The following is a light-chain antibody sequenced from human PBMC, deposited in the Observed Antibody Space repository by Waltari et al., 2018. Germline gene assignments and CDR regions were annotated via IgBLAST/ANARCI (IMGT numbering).Light chain of an antibody. CDR1: ESVKNN. CDR2: KAS. Sequence: DVQLTHSPSTLSASVGDRVTITCRASESVKNNLAWYQHPPGKAPKVLVHKASRLESGVPSRFSGSGYGTEFTLTISSLEPDDFATYYCHQYNTLPLTFGGGTKVEIK. V-gene: IGKV1-5*03. J-gene: IGKJ4*01. CDR3: HQYNTLPLT.